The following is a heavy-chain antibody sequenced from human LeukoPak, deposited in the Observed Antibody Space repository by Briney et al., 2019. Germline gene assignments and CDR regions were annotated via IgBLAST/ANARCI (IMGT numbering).Heavy chain of an antibody. J-gene: IGHJ4*02. D-gene: IGHD4/OR15-4a*01. CDR2: IHGSGST. Sequence: SETLSLTCTVSGGSIRNYYWSWIRQPAGKGLGFIGRIHGSGSTDYNPALKSRVTMSVETSKNQLSLKVRSVTAADTAVYYCAREGTMAYSHIDYWGQGTLVTVSS. CDR3: AREGTMAYSHIDY. CDR1: GGSIRNYY. V-gene: IGHV4-4*07.